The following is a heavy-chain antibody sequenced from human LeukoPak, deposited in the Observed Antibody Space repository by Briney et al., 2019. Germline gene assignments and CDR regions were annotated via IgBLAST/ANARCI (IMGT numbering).Heavy chain of an antibody. CDR1: GYTFTGYY. V-gene: IGHV1-2*02. CDR3: ARGRSREDSDGYCHFDT. CDR2: INPNSGGT. J-gene: IGHJ4*02. D-gene: IGHD2-21*01. Sequence: ASVKVSCKASGYTFTGYYMHWVRQAPGQGLEWMGWINPNSGGTNYAQKFQGRVTMTRDTSINSAYLDLNNLRSDDTAVYYRARGRSREDSDGYCHFDTWGQGTLVSVSS.